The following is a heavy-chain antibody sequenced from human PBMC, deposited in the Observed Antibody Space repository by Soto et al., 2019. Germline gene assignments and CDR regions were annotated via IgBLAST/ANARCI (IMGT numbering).Heavy chain of an antibody. Sequence: QVQLVESGGGVVQPGRSLTLSCVASGFTLSNYGMHWVRQAPGKGLEWVAVIWYAGTATYSADSVKGRFSISRDNAKNELFLQLSSLRAEDTAVYYCARNVGSSGSSRWFDTWGQGTLVTVSS. D-gene: IGHD3-10*01. CDR2: IWYAGTAT. CDR3: ARNVGSSGSSRWFDT. J-gene: IGHJ5*02. V-gene: IGHV3-33*01. CDR1: GFTLSNYG.